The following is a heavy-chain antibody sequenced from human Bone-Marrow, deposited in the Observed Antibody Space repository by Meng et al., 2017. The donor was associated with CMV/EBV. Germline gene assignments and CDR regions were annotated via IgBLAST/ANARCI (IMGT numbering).Heavy chain of an antibody. J-gene: IGHJ4*02. CDR2: IYYSGST. CDR3: ARAAVVIIRRADY. D-gene: IGHD3-3*01. Sequence: GSLRLSCTVSGGSISSYYWSWIRQPPGKGLEWIGYIYYSGSTNYNPSLKSRVTISVDTSKNQFSLKLSSVTAADTAVYYCARAAVVIIRRADYWGQGTLVTVSS. CDR1: GGSISSYY. V-gene: IGHV4-59*12.